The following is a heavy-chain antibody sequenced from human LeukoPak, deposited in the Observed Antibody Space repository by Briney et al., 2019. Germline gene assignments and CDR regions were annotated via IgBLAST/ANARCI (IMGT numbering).Heavy chain of an antibody. V-gene: IGHV3-23*01. CDR1: GFTFSNYA. CDR3: AKVTGGDMITYGGLDY. Sequence: GGSLRLSCAASGFTFSNYAMSWVRQARGEGLERVSAISGNGDITYYTDSVKGRFTISRDNSKNTLYLQMNSLRAEDRAIYYCAKVTGGDMITYGGLDYWGQGTLDTVSS. CDR2: ISGNGDIT. D-gene: IGHD3-16*01. J-gene: IGHJ4*02.